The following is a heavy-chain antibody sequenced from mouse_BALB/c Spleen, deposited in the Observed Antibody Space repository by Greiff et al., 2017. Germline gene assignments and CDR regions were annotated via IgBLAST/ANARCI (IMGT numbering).Heavy chain of an antibody. D-gene: IGHD2-4*01. Sequence: VQLQQSGAELVRPGSSVKISCKASGYAFSSYWMNWVKQRPGQGLEWIGQIYPGDGDTNYNGKFKGKATLTADKSSSTVYMQLSSLTSEDSAVYFCSRGEVYYDDDGDWGQGTTLTVSS. CDR1: GYAFSSYW. J-gene: IGHJ2*01. CDR3: SRGEVYYDDDGD. CDR2: IYPGDGDT. V-gene: IGHV1-80*01.